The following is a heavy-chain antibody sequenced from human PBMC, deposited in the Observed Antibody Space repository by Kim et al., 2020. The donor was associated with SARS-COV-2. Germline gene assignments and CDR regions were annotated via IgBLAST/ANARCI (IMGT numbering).Heavy chain of an antibody. CDR2: ALYDESNQ. CDR3: ARGRPRITMMVMFTRNVFDAFDI. V-gene: IGHV3-30-3*01. D-gene: IGHD3-22*01. CDR1: GFTFSSYA. J-gene: IGHJ3*02. Sequence: GGSLRLSCAASGFTFSSYAMHWVRQAPGKGLEWVAVALYDESNQYYAESVKGRFTISRDNSKSTLFLQMNSLRAEDTAVYYCARGRPRITMMVMFTRNVFDAFDIWGQGTMVTVSS.